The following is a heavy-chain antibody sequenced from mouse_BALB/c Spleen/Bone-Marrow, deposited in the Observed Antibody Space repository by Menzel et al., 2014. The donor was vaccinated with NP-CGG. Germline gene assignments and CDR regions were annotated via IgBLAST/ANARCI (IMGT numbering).Heavy chain of an antibody. CDR3: AISIEYRPLVY. Sequence: VQLQHSGPELEKPGASVKISCKASGYSFTGYNMNWVKQNNGKSLEWIGNIVPYYGGISYNQKFKGKATLTVDKSSNTAYMQLKSLTSEDSAIYYCAISIEYRPLVYWGQGTLVTVSA. CDR1: GYSFTGYN. V-gene: IGHV1-39*01. CDR2: IVPYYGGI. D-gene: IGHD2-14*01. J-gene: IGHJ3*01.